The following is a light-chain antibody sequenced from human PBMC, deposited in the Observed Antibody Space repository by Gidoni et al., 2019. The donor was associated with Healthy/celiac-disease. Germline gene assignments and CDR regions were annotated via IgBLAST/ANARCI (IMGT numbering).Light chain of an antibody. CDR2: DAS. CDR3: QQRSNWPPWT. Sequence: EIVLTQSPATLSLSPGERATLSCRASQSVSSYLDWYPQKPGQAPRLLIYDASNRATGIPARFSGSGSGTDFTLTISSLEPEDFAVYYCQQRSNWPPWTFGQGTKVEIK. V-gene: IGKV3-11*01. J-gene: IGKJ1*01. CDR1: QSVSSY.